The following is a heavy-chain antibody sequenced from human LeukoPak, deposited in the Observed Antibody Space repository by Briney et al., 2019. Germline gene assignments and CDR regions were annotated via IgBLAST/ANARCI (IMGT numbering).Heavy chain of an antibody. CDR1: GGSINSNSYY. D-gene: IGHD6-13*01. V-gene: IGHV4-39*07. Sequence: SETLSLTCTVSGGSINSNSYYWDWIRQPPGKELEWIGSIFYTGSTYYNPSLKSRVTISVDTSKNQFSLKMSSVTAADTAVYYCARADSSSWYRWFDPWGQGTLVTVSS. CDR3: ARADSSSWYRWFDP. CDR2: IFYTGST. J-gene: IGHJ5*02.